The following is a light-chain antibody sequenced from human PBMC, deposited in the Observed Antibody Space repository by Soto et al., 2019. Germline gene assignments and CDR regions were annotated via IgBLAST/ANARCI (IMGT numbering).Light chain of an antibody. CDR1: QSVSRSY. CDR2: DVS. V-gene: IGKV3-20*01. Sequence: EIVLTQAPGTLYLSPGERATLSCRSSQSVSRSYLAWYQQKPGQAPRLLIYDVSSRATGIPDRFSGSGSGTDFTLTISRLEPEDFAVYYCQQYGSSPTFGQGTKVEIK. J-gene: IGKJ1*01. CDR3: QQYGSSPT.